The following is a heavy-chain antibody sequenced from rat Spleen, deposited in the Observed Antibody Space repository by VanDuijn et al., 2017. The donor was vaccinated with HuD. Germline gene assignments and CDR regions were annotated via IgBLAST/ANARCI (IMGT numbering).Heavy chain of an antibody. CDR1: GFSLTSYN. CDR2: IWNSGGT. Sequence: QVQLKESGPGLVQPSQTLSLTCTLAGFSLTSYNVHWVRQPPGKGLEWMGVIWNSGGTRYNSARKSRLSISKDTSKSKVFLKMNSLQTEDTATYYCARDPGLLRTIWGYFDFWGQGVMVTVSS. J-gene: IGHJ2*01. CDR3: ARDPGLLRTIWGYFDF. D-gene: IGHD1-6*01. V-gene: IGHV2-41*01.